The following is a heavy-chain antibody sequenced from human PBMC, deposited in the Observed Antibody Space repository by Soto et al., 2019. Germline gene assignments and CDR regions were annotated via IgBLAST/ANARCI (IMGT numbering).Heavy chain of an antibody. V-gene: IGHV3-9*01. J-gene: IGHJ4*02. CDR1: GFTFDDYA. Sequence: LRLSCAASGFTFDDYAMHWVRQAPGKGLEWVSGTSWNSGSIGYADSVKGRFTISRDNAKNSLYLQMNSLRAEDTALYYCAKASGMDTAMLYYFDYWGQGTLVTVSS. D-gene: IGHD5-18*01. CDR3: AKASGMDTAMLYYFDY. CDR2: TSWNSGSI.